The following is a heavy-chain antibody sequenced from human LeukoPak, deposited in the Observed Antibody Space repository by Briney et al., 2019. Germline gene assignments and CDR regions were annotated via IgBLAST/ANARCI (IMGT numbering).Heavy chain of an antibody. CDR1: GFRLSSYG. Sequence: GGSLRLSCSASGFRLSSYGMHWVRQAPGKGREWVAVIWYDGGNKYYADSVKGRFTISRDNAKNTLYLQMNSLRAEDTAVYYCARNWNDDYWGQGTLVTVSS. V-gene: IGHV3-33*01. CDR3: ARNWNDDY. CDR2: IWYDGGNK. D-gene: IGHD1-1*01. J-gene: IGHJ4*02.